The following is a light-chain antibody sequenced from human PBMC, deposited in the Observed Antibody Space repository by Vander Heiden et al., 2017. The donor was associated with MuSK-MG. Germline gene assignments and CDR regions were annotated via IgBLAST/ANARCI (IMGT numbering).Light chain of an antibody. CDR2: RDS. J-gene: IGLJ1*01. CDR3: QVWDNSAL. V-gene: IGLV3-9*01. Sequence: SYALTQPLSVSVALGQTARITCGGNNIGSKNVHWYQQKPGQAPVLVIYRDSNRPSGIPERFSGSNSGNTATLTISRAQAGDEADYYCQVWDNSALFGTGTKV. CDR1: NIGSKN.